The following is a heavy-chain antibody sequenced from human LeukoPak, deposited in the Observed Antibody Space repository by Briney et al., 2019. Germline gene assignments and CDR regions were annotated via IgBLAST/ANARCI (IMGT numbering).Heavy chain of an antibody. J-gene: IGHJ5*02. V-gene: IGHV4-30-2*01. D-gene: IGHD5-12*01. Sequence: PSETLSLTCAVSGGSISSGDYSWSWIRQPPGKGLEWIGYINHRGSTYYTPSLKGRVSISVDRSKTQISLNLTSVTAADAAVYYCARDLGYSGFDWAPWGQGTLVTVSS. CDR2: INHRGST. CDR1: GGSISSGDYS. CDR3: ARDLGYSGFDWAP.